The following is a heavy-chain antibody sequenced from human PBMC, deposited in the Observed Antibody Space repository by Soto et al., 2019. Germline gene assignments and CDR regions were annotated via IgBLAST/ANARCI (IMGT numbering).Heavy chain of an antibody. CDR2: IYYSGST. Sequence: SETLSLTCTVSGGSISSSSYYWGWIRQPPGKGLEWIGSIYYSGSTYYNPSLKSRVTISVDTSKNQFSLKLSSVTAADTAVYYCAATLRREYSGYDYSYYYYYMDVWGKGTTVTVSS. CDR1: GGSISSSSYY. CDR3: AATLRREYSGYDYSYYYYYMDV. J-gene: IGHJ6*03. D-gene: IGHD5-12*01. V-gene: IGHV4-39*01.